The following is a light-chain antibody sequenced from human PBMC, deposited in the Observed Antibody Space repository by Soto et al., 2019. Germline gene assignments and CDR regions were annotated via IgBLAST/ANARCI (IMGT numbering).Light chain of an antibody. Sequence: QSALTQPPSASGSPGQSVTISCTGTSSDVRGYAYLSWYQQNPGKAPKLRIYEVSKRPSGLPDRCSGSKSGNTASLTVSGLQAGDEADYYCSSYAGSSTYVFRTGTKVTVL. J-gene: IGLJ1*01. V-gene: IGLV2-8*01. CDR1: SSDVRGYAY. CDR3: SSYAGSSTYV. CDR2: EVS.